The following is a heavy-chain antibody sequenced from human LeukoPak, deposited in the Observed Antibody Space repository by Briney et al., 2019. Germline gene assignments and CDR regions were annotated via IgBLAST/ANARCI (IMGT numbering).Heavy chain of an antibody. CDR3: ARGIPAAIQDYYYYYMDV. Sequence: GGSLRLSCAVSGLTLSNYAMSWVRQAPGKGLEWVSAISGSGGNIYYADSVKGRFTISRDNAKNSLYLQMNSLRAEDTVVYYCARGIPAAIQDYYYYYMDVWGKGTTVTVSS. J-gene: IGHJ6*03. CDR1: GLTLSNYA. CDR2: ISGSGGNI. D-gene: IGHD2-2*02. V-gene: IGHV3-21*01.